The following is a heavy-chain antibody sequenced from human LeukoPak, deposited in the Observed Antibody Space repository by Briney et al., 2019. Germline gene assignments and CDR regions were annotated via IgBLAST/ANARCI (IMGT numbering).Heavy chain of an antibody. Sequence: KPSETLSLTCTVSGGSISSYYWSWIRQPPGKGLEWIGYIYYSGSTNYNPSLKSRVTISVDTYKNQFSLKLSSVTAADTAVYYCARVLPLLWFGELLPTGGFDYWGQGTPVTVSS. D-gene: IGHD3-10*01. J-gene: IGHJ4*02. V-gene: IGHV4-59*01. CDR1: GGSISSYY. CDR3: ARVLPLLWFGELLPTGGFDY. CDR2: IYYSGST.